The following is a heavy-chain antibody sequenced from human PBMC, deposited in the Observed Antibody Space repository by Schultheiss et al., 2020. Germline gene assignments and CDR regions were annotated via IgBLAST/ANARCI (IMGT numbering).Heavy chain of an antibody. CDR2: ISGSGGST. J-gene: IGHJ5*02. V-gene: IGHV3-23*01. Sequence: GGSLRLSCAASGFTFSSYAMSWVRQAPGKGLEWVSAISGSGGSTYYADSVKGRFTISRDNSKNTLYLQMNSLRAEDTAVYYCARGPDIVVVPTEHLSWFDPWGQGTLVTVSS. CDR3: ARGPDIVVVPTEHLSWFDP. CDR1: GFTFSSYA. D-gene: IGHD2-2*01.